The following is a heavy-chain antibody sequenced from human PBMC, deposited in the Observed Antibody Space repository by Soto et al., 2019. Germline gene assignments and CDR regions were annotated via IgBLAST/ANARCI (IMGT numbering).Heavy chain of an antibody. V-gene: IGHV3-23*01. J-gene: IGHJ5*02. CDR1: GFTFSSSA. D-gene: IGHD6-19*01. CDR3: ARCTVDTIVTSGWCHYLDP. Sequence: EVQLLDSGGGLVQPGGSLRLSCAASGFTFSSSAMSWVRQAPGKGLEWVSAVSGSGGTTYYADSVRGRFTIXXXXXXXXXXXXXXXXRAEDTAIYFCARCTVDTIVTSGWCHYLDPWGQGTLVTVSS. CDR2: VSGSGGTT.